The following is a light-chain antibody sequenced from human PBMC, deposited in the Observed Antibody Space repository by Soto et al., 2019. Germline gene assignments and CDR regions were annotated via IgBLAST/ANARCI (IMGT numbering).Light chain of an antibody. V-gene: IGKV3-15*01. J-gene: IGKJ3*01. CDR2: GAS. Sequence: EIVMTQSPATLSVSPGERATLSCRASHSVSSNLAWYQQKPGQAPRLLIYGASTRATGIPVRFSGSGSGTEFTLTISSLQSEDFAVYYCQQYKNWPTFGPGTKVDIK. CDR3: QQYKNWPT. CDR1: HSVSSN.